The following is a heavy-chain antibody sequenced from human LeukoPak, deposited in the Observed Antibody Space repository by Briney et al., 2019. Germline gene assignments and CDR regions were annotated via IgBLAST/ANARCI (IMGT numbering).Heavy chain of an antibody. V-gene: IGHV1-2*02. J-gene: IGHJ3*02. D-gene: IGHD2-2*01. CDR1: GYTFTGYY. Sequence: ASVKVSCKASGYTFTGYYMHWVRQAPGQGLEWMGWINPNSGGTNYAQKFQGRVTMTRDTSISTAYMELSRLRSDDTAVYYCAREMKWEVVPAADDAFDIWGQGTMVTVSS. CDR2: INPNSGGT. CDR3: AREMKWEVVPAADDAFDI.